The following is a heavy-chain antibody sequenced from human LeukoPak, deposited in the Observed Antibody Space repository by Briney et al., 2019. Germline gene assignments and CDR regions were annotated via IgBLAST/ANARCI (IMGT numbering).Heavy chain of an antibody. CDR2: VYYSGNT. CDR3: TREYGCMTTVFHAFDI. J-gene: IGHJ3*02. V-gene: IGHV4-39*07. Sequence: PWETLSLTCTVSGGSITSCSYYWGWIPQAPGKGREWIVSVYYSGNTYSNSSLKSRAIIRVDTSKNQYSLKLSSVTAAVTAIYYCTREYGCMTTVFHAFDIWGQGTMVTVSS. D-gene: IGHD4-17*01. CDR1: GGSITSCSYY.